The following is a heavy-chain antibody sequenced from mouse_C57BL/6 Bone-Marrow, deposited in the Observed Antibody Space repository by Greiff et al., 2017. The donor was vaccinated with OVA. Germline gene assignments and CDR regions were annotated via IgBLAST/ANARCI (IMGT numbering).Heavy chain of an antibody. CDR3: ARRGDIPFDY. CDR1: GYSITSGYY. Sequence: EVKLQESGPGLVKPSQSLSLTCSVTGYSITSGYYWNWIRQFPGNKLEWMGYISYDGSNNYNPSLKNRISITRDTSKNQFFLKLNSVTTEDTATYYCARRGDIPFDYWGQGTTLTVSS. CDR2: ISYDGSN. D-gene: IGHD3-2*01. J-gene: IGHJ2*01. V-gene: IGHV3-6*01.